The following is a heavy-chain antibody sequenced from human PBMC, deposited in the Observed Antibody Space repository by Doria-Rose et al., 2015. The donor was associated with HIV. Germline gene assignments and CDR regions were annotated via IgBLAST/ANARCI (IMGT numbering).Heavy chain of an antibody. CDR1: GVSLSSPGMG. Sequence: QITLKESGPVLVKPTETLTPTCTVSGVSLSSPGMGVSWIRQPPGKALEWLANIFSDDERSYKTSLKSRLTISRGPSKSQVVLTMTDMDPVDTATYYCARIKSSRWYHKYYFDFWGQGTLVIVSA. CDR2: IFSDDER. D-gene: IGHD6-13*01. J-gene: IGHJ4*02. V-gene: IGHV2-26*01. CDR3: ARIKSSRWYHKYYFDF.